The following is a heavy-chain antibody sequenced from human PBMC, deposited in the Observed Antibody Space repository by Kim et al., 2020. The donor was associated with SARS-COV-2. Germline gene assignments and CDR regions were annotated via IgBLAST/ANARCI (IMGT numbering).Heavy chain of an antibody. CDR2: IRQDGNVK. CDR1: GFTFSSFW. J-gene: IGHJ3*01. V-gene: IGHV3-7*03. Sequence: GGFLRLSCAASGFTFSSFWMIWVRQAPGTGLEWVANIRQDGNVKYYVDSVKGRFTISRDNVKNSLYLQMDSLRAEDSAIYYCARDKSIPSYDAFDVWG. CDR3: ARDKSIPSYDAFDV. D-gene: IGHD3-10*01.